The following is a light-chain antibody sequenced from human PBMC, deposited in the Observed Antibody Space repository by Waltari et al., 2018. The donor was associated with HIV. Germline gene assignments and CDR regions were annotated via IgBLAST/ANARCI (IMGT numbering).Light chain of an antibody. J-gene: IGLJ1*01. CDR1: NIGSKS. CDR3: QVWDSSSDHPGV. Sequence: SYVLTQPPSVSVAPGTTARLTCGGNNIGSKSVHWYQQKPGQAPVSVIYNESDRPAGIPERFSGSNSGNTATLTISRVEAGDEADYYCQVWDSSSDHPGVFGTGTKVTVL. V-gene: IGLV3-21*04. CDR2: NES.